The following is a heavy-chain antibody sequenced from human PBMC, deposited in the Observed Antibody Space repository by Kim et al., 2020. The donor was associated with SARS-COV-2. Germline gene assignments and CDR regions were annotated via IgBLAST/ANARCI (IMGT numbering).Heavy chain of an antibody. V-gene: IGHV6-1*01. CDR3: ARAPVDTAMVWRQAKEGLDYGMDV. D-gene: IGHD5-18*01. Sequence: SQTLSLTCAISGDSVSSNSAAWNWIRQSPSRGLEWLGRTYYRSKWYNDYAVSVKSRITINPDTSKNQFSLQLNSVTPEDTAVYYCARAPVDTAMVWRQAKEGLDYGMDVWGQGTTVTVSS. CDR2: TYYRSKWYN. CDR1: GDSVSSNSAA. J-gene: IGHJ6*02.